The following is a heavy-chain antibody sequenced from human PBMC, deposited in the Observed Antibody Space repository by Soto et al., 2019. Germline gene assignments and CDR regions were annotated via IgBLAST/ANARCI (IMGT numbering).Heavy chain of an antibody. D-gene: IGHD1-26*01. Sequence: SETLSLTCAVSGYSISSGYYWGGIRQPPGKGLEWIGSIYHSGSTYYNPSLKSRVTISVDTSKNQFSLKLSSVTAADTAVYYCARGATIYYFDYWGQGXLVTVSS. CDR1: GYSISSGYY. CDR3: ARGATIYYFDY. CDR2: IYHSGST. J-gene: IGHJ4*02. V-gene: IGHV4-38-2*01.